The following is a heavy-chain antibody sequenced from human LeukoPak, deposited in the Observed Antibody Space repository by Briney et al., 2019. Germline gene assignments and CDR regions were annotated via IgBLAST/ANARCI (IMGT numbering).Heavy chain of an antibody. Sequence: PSETLSPTCAVYGGSFSGYYWSWIRQPAGKGLEWIGRIYTSGSTNYNPSLKSRVTMSVDTSKNQFSLKLSSVTAADTAVYYCARDHGVPGAWLRSDAFDIWGQGTMVTVSS. D-gene: IGHD5-12*01. CDR1: GGSFSGYY. V-gene: IGHV4-4*07. CDR3: ARDHGVPGAWLRSDAFDI. CDR2: IYTSGST. J-gene: IGHJ3*02.